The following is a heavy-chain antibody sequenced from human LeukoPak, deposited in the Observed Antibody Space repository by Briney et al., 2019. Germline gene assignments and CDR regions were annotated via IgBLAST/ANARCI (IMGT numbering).Heavy chain of an antibody. V-gene: IGHV1-46*01. CDR3: ARDQEGFDY. J-gene: IGHJ4*02. CDR2: IYPRDGST. Sequence: ASVKVSCKASGYTFSSYYMHWVRQAPGQGLEWMGMIYPRDGSTSYAQKFQGRVTVTRDTSTSTVHMELSGLRSEDTAVYYCARDQEGFDYWGQGTLVTVSS. CDR1: GYTFSSYY.